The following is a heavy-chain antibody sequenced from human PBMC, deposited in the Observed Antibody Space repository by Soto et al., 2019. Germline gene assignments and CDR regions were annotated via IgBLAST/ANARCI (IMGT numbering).Heavy chain of an antibody. CDR2: IYYSGST. J-gene: IGHJ5*02. D-gene: IGHD2-15*01. CDR3: ARVVVAATAGGWFDP. CDR1: GGSISSYY. V-gene: IGHV4-59*01. Sequence: PSETLSLTCTVSGGSISSYYWSWIRQPPGKGLEWIGYIYYSGSTNYNPSLKSRVTISVDTSKNQFSLKLSPVTAADTAVYYCARVVVAATAGGWFDPWGQGTLVTVSS.